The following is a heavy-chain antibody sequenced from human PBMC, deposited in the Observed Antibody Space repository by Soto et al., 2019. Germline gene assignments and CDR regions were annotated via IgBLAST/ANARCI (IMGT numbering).Heavy chain of an antibody. V-gene: IGHV3-30-3*01. J-gene: IGHJ4*02. Sequence: PGGSLRLSWAASGFTFSSYAMHWVRQAPGKGLEWVAVISYDGSNKYYADSVKGRFTISRDNSKNTLYLQMNSLRAEDTAVYYCARAKSSIADFDYWGQGTLVTVSS. CDR2: ISYDGSNK. CDR3: ARAKSSIADFDY. D-gene: IGHD6-6*01. CDR1: GFTFSSYA.